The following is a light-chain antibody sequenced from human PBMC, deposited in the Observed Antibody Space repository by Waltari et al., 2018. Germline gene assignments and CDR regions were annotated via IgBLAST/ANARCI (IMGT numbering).Light chain of an antibody. CDR3: QQRTNWPLT. CDR2: DAS. V-gene: IGKV3-11*01. J-gene: IGKJ4*01. CDR1: QSVSSH. Sequence: DIVLTQSPVTLSLSPGESATLSCRASQSVSSHLAWFQQKPGQAPRLLIYDASNRATGIPARFSGSGSGTDFTLTISSLEPEDFAVYYCQQRTNWPLTFGGGTKVEIK.